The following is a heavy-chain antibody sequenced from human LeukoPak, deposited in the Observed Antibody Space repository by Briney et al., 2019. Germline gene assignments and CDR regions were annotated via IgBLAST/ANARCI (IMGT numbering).Heavy chain of an antibody. D-gene: IGHD6-19*01. Sequence: PGAPLQTSCTGCGYSFTSYLIGWVRLMPGKRLGFTGIIYPGDCDTRYSPSFEGEVTISADKSVSTAYLQWSSMKASDTAMYYCARRGGYSSGWYGDYWGQGTLVTVSS. CDR1: GYSFTSYL. CDR2: IYPGDCDT. CDR3: ARRGGYSSGWYGDY. J-gene: IGHJ4*02. V-gene: IGHV5-51*01.